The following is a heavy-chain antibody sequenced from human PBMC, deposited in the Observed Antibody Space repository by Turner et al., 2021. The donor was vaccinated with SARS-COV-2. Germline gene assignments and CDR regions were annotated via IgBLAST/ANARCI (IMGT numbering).Heavy chain of an antibody. CDR1: GFTFSSSG. CDR3: ARDGSGYYDSSGLLDY. D-gene: IGHD3-22*01. J-gene: IGHJ4*02. Sequence: QVQLVESGGGVVQPGRYLSLPCSASGFTFSSSGMHWVRQAPGKGLEWVAVISYDGSDKYYADSVKGRFTISRDNSKNTLYLQMNSLRAEDTAVYYCARDGSGYYDSSGLLDYWGQGTLVTVSS. V-gene: IGHV3-30*03. CDR2: ISYDGSDK.